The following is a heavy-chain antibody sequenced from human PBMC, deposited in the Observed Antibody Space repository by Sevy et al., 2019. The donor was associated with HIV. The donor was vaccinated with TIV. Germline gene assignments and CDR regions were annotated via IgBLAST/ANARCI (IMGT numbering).Heavy chain of an antibody. J-gene: IGHJ4*02. CDR3: AREGCTKPHDY. CDR1: GFDFSIYS. CDR2: LSFGCGKI. D-gene: IGHD2-8*01. V-gene: IGHV3-23*01. Sequence: GGSLRLSCAASGFDFSIYSMSWVRQAPGKGLEWVSTLSFGCGKINSADSGKGRFTISRDNSKSSVYLQMNNMRVEDTAVYYCAREGCTKPHDYWGQGTLVTVSS.